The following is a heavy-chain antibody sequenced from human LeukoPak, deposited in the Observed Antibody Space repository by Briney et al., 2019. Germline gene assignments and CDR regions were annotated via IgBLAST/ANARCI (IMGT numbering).Heavy chain of an antibody. J-gene: IGHJ4*02. CDR1: GGSFSGYY. V-gene: IGHV4-34*01. CDR2: INHSGST. D-gene: IGHD3-22*01. CDR3: ARGRAGDSSGYYYSDY. Sequence: PSENLSLTCAVYGGSFSGYYWSWLRQPPGKGLERIGEINHSGSTNYNPSLKSRVTISVDTSKNQFSLKLSSVTAADTAVYYCARGRAGDSSGYYYSDYWGQGTLVTVSS.